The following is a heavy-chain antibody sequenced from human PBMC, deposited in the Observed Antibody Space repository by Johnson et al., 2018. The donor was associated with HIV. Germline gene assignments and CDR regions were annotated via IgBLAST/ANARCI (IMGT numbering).Heavy chain of an antibody. CDR3: ARGRKTVTTVRPSAFDI. CDR2: ISYHGNNK. V-gene: IGHV3-30*03. J-gene: IGHJ3*02. CDR1: GFSFSSYG. D-gene: IGHD4-17*01. Sequence: QVQLVESGGGVVQPGRSLRLSCAASGFSFSSYGMHWVRQAPGKGLEWVAVISYHGNNKDYADSVKGRFTISRDNSKNTLYLEMKSLRAEDTAVYYCARGRKTVTTVRPSAFDIWGQGTMVTVSS.